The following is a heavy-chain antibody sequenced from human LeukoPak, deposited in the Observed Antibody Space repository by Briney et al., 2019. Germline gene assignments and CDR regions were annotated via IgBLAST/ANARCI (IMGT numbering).Heavy chain of an antibody. V-gene: IGHV3-23*01. J-gene: IGHJ3*02. D-gene: IGHD2-15*01. CDR2: ISHSGGST. Sequence: PGGSLRLSCAASGFTFPAYAMTWVRQAPGKGLEWVSGISHSGGSTYYADSVKGRFNISRDNSRNTVYLQMNSLRAEDSAVYHCARGPYCGGGTCYTLGAFDIWGQGTLASVSS. CDR1: GFTFPAYA. CDR3: ARGPYCGGGTCYTLGAFDI.